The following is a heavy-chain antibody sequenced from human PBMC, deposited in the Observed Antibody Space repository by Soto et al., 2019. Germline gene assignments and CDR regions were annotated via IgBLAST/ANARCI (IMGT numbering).Heavy chain of an antibody. CDR3: AKMEQTYYDFWSGPPKYYYYYYGMDV. J-gene: IGHJ6*02. D-gene: IGHD3-3*01. Sequence: GGSLRLSCAASGFTFSSYAMSWVRQAPGKGLEWVSAISGSGGSTYYADSVKGRFTISRDNPKNTLYLQMNSLRAEDTAVYYCAKMEQTYYDFWSGPPKYYYYYYGMDVWGQGTTVTVSS. CDR1: GFTFSSYA. V-gene: IGHV3-23*01. CDR2: ISGSGGST.